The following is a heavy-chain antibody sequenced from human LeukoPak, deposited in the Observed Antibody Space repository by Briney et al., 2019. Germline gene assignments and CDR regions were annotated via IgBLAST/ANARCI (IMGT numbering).Heavy chain of an antibody. D-gene: IGHD3-22*01. J-gene: IGHJ4*02. Sequence: SETLSLTCTVSGDSFSGSSYYWGWIRQPPGKGLEWIGSIYYTGSTYYNPSLKSRVTISLDTSKSQFSLMLSSVTAADTAVYYCARGKYDSGGYYLDYWGQGTLVTVSS. CDR2: IYYTGST. CDR1: GDSFSGSSYY. CDR3: ARGKYDSGGYYLDY. V-gene: IGHV4-39*07.